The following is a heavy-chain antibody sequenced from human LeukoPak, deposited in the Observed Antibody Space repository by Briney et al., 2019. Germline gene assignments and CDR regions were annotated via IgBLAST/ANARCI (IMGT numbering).Heavy chain of an antibody. D-gene: IGHD5-12*01. Sequence: SETLSLTCTVSGGSISIYYWSWLRQPPGKGLEWIEYIYYSGNTNYNPSLKGRVTISVDTSKNQLSLKLSSVTAADTAVYYCARHEGGYSGDDDAYFDYWGQGTLVTVSS. J-gene: IGHJ4*02. CDR2: IYYSGNT. CDR3: ARHEGGYSGDDDAYFDY. V-gene: IGHV4-59*08. CDR1: GGSISIYY.